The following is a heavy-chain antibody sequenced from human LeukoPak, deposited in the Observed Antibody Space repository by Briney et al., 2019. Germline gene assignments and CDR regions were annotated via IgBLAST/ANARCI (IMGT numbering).Heavy chain of an antibody. CDR1: GGTFSSYA. J-gene: IGHJ4*02. D-gene: IGHD2-2*01. CDR2: IIPIFGTA. Sequence: SVKVSCKASGGTFSSYAISWVRQAPGQGLEWMGGIIPIFGTANYAQKFQGRVTMTTDTSTSTAYMELRSLRSDDTAVYYCARVVPAARTDYWGQGTLVTVSS. V-gene: IGHV1-69*05. CDR3: ARVVPAARTDY.